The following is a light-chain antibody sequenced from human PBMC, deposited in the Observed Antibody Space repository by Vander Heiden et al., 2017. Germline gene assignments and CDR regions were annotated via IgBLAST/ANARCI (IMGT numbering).Light chain of an antibody. CDR2: AAS. V-gene: IGKV3-15*01. CDR1: QSVSTN. CDR3: PQCNTWPPST. J-gene: IGKJ1*01. Sequence: EIVMTQSPATLSVSPGERATLSCRASQSVSTNLAWYQQKPGQGPRLLIFAASTRAPGVPDRISGRASGTEFALTISSLQSEDFAVYFCPQCNTWPPSTFGYWTKVEIK.